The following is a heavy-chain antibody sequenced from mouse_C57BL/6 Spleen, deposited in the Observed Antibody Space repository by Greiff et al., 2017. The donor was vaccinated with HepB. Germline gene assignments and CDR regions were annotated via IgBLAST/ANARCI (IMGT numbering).Heavy chain of an antibody. D-gene: IGHD1-1*01. V-gene: IGHV1-64*01. CDR3: ARNLLLRTRWYFDV. CDR2: IHPNSGST. J-gene: IGHJ1*03. CDR1: GYTFTSYW. Sequence: QVHVKQPGAELVKPGASVKLSCKASGYTFTSYWMHWVKQRPGQGLEWIGMIHPNSGSTNYNEKFKSKATLTVDKSSSTAYMQLSSLTSEDSAVYYCARNLLLRTRWYFDVWGTGTTVTVSS.